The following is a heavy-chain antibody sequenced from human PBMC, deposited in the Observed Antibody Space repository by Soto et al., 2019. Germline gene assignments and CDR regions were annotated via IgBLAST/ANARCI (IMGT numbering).Heavy chain of an antibody. V-gene: IGHV1-2*02. D-gene: IGHD1-1*01. CDR1: GYTFTDFY. CDR3: ATQTGTVPNFADH. J-gene: IGHJ4*02. CDR2: INPNTGGT. Sequence: VSVKGSCKTSGYTFTDFYINWVRQAPGQGLEWVGWINPNTGGTKPSQRFQGRVTLTRDTSTTTAYMELTRLTSEDTAVYFCATQTGTVPNFADHWGQGTLVTVSS.